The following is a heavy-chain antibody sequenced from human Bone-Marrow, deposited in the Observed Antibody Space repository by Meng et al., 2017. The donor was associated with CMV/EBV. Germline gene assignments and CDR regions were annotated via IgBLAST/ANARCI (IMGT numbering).Heavy chain of an antibody. J-gene: IGHJ4*02. CDR1: GYTFTGYY. D-gene: IGHD3-22*01. CDR2: INPNSGGT. CDR3: ARGHPLSYWYYYDSSGSDY. V-gene: IGHV1-2*02. Sequence: ASVKVSCKASGYTFTGYYIHWVRQAPGQGLEWMGWINPNSGGTHYAQTFQGRVTMTRDTSISTAYMELSRLRSDDTAVYYCARGHPLSYWYYYDSSGSDYWGQGTLVTVSS.